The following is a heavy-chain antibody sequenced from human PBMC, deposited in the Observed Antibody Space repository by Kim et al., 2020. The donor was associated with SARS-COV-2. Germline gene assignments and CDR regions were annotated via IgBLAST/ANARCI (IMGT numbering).Heavy chain of an antibody. CDR3: ARDFGTAAGDY. J-gene: IGHJ4*02. V-gene: IGHV3-64*01. CDR2: T. D-gene: IGHD6-13*01. Sequence: TYYANSVKGRFTISRDNSKNTLYLQMGSLRAEDMAVYYCARDFGTAAGDYWGQGTLVTVSS.